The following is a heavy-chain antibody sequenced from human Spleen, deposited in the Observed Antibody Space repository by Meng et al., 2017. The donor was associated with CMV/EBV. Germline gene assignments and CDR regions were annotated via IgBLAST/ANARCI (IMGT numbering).Heavy chain of an antibody. D-gene: IGHD3-9*01. V-gene: IGHV3-53*01. J-gene: IGHJ4*02. CDR3: ARVQYNILTGYVDC. CDR1: GFTFSDDY. Sequence: GGSLRLSCSASGFTFSDDYISWIRQAPGKGLEWVSVIYRDGRTYSADSVKGRFTISRDNSKNTLYLQMNSLRAEDTAVYYCARVQYNILTGYVDCWGQGTLVTVSS. CDR2: IYRDGRT.